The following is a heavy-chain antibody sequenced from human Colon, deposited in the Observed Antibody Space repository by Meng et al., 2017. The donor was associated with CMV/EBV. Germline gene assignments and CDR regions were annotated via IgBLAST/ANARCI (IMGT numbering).Heavy chain of an antibody. J-gene: IGHJ4*02. V-gene: IGHV3-21*01. CDR2: ISSSSSYI. Sequence: GGSLRLSCAASGFTFSSYSMNWVRQAPGKGLEWVSSISSSSSYIYYADSVKGRLTISRDNAKNSLYLQMNSLRAEDTAVYYCARGQWLGNYFDYWGQGTLVTVSS. D-gene: IGHD6-19*01. CDR1: GFTFSSYS. CDR3: ARGQWLGNYFDY.